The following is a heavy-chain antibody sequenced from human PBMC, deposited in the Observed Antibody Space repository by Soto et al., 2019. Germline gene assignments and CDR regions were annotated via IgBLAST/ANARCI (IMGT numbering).Heavy chain of an antibody. CDR3: ARDPGGIGVDY. J-gene: IGHJ4*02. CDR1: GYTFTSYG. V-gene: IGHV1-18*01. CDR2: ISAS. Sequence: QVQLVQSGAEVKKPGASVKVSCKASGYTFTSYGISWVRQAPGQGLEWMGWISASNYAQKLQGRVTMTTDTSTSTAYMDLRTLRSDDTAVYYCARDPGGIGVDYWGQGTLVTGSS. D-gene: IGHD3-16*01.